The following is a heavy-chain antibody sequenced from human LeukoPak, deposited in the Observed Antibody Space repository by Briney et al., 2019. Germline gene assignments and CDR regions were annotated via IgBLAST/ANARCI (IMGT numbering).Heavy chain of an antibody. Sequence: GGSLRLSCAASGFTVSSNYMSWVRQSPEKGLEWVSVIYSGGNTYYADSVKGRFTISSDNSKNTLYLQMNSLRAEDTAVYYCAVGSSGWYPHYWGQGTLVTVSS. CDR1: GFTVSSNY. J-gene: IGHJ4*02. D-gene: IGHD6-19*01. V-gene: IGHV3-53*01. CDR3: AVGSSGWYPHY. CDR2: IYSGGNT.